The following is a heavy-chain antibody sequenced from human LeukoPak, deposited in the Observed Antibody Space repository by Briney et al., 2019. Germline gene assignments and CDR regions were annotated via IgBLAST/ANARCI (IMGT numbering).Heavy chain of an antibody. D-gene: IGHD2-21*02. V-gene: IGHV1-18*01. Sequence: ASVKVSCKASGYTFSSYGINWVRQAPGQGLEWMGWISVINSGNTRYAQNFQGRLTMTTDTSTTTAYLELRSLRSDDTAVYYCSREFPFCGADCFSGVFDIWGQGTMVTVS. J-gene: IGHJ3*02. CDR2: ISVINSGNT. CDR1: GYTFSSYG. CDR3: SREFPFCGADCFSGVFDI.